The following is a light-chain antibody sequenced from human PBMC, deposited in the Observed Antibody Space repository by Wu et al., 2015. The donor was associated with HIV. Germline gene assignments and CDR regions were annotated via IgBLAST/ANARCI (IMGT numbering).Light chain of an antibody. CDR3: HQYGRSPET. J-gene: IGKJ1*01. V-gene: IGKV3-20*01. Sequence: EIVMTQSPATLSVSPGERATLSCRASQTIDINLAWYQQKPGQAPGLLIHGASSRATGIPDRFSGSGSGTDFTLTISRLEPEDFAVYYCHQYGRSPETFGQGTKVDIK. CDR2: GAS. CDR1: QTIDIN.